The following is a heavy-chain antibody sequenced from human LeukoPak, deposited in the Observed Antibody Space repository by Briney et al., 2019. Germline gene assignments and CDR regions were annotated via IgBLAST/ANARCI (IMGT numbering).Heavy chain of an antibody. Sequence: GGSLRLSCAASGFTFSNSWLHWVRQAPGKGLEWVSVIGGSGGSTYYADSVKGRFTVSRDNSKNTLYLQLTSLRAEDTALYYCAKHKLLWTTNIDYWGQGTLVTVSS. CDR2: IGGSGGST. CDR1: GFTFSNSW. D-gene: IGHD2/OR15-2a*01. CDR3: AKHKLLWTTNIDY. V-gene: IGHV3-23*01. J-gene: IGHJ4*02.